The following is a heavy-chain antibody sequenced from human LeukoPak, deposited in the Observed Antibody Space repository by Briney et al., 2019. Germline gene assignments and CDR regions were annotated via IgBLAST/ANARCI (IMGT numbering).Heavy chain of an antibody. D-gene: IGHD3-22*01. J-gene: IGHJ4*02. CDR2: IYSGGST. V-gene: IGHV3-66*01. Sequence: GGSLRLSCAASGFTVSSNYMSWVRQAPGKGLEWVSVIYSGGSTYYADSVKGRFTISRDNSKNTLYLQMNSLRAEDTAVYYCAKSVPYYYDSSGYYYVTKYYFDYWGQGTLVTVSS. CDR3: AKSVPYYYDSSGYYYVTKYYFDY. CDR1: GFTVSSNY.